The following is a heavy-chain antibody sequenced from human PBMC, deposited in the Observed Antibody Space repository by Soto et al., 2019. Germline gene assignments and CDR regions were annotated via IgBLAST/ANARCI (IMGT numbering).Heavy chain of an antibody. CDR3: VRLASSGTLNWFDP. D-gene: IGHD1-1*01. CDR2: MNPNSRNT. J-gene: IGHJ5*02. CDR1: WSTFMNYD. Sequence: GSVKGSCQASWSTFMNYDISWVRQATGQGLEWMRWMNPNSRNTGYALNFQGRVSMTRNTSIYTVYLELSSLASDDTAVYYCVRLASSGTLNWFDPWGQGTLVTVSS. V-gene: IGHV1-8*01.